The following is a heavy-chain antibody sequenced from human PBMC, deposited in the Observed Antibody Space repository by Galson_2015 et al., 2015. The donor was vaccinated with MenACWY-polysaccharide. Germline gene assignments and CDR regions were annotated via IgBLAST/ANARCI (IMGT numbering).Heavy chain of an antibody. J-gene: IGHJ6*02. D-gene: IGHD6-19*01. CDR1: GFTFSSSD. V-gene: IGHV3-13*01. CDR2: IGRGGDT. Sequence: SLRLSCAASGFTFSSSDMHWVRQRRGETLEWVSAIGRGGDTYYSDSVKGRFTISRENAKNSLYLQINSLRVGDTAVYYCAREIRDTSGWYGNGLDGWGQGTTVTVSS. CDR3: AREIRDTSGWYGNGLDG.